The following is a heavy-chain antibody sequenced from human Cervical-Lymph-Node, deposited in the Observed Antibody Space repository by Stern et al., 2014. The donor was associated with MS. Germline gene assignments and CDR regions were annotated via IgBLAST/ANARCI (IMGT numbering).Heavy chain of an antibody. D-gene: IGHD6-13*01. J-gene: IGHJ5*02. CDR1: GGSITSSSYY. Sequence: QLQLQESGPGLVKPSETLSLTCSVFGGSITSSSYYWGWVRQPPGKGLEXIGNIYYSGTTYYSPSFKSRVTISVDTSKNQFSLSLSSVTAADTAVYYCARRSSLYNWFDPWGQGTLVTVSS. CDR2: IYYSGTT. CDR3: ARRSSLYNWFDP. V-gene: IGHV4-39*01.